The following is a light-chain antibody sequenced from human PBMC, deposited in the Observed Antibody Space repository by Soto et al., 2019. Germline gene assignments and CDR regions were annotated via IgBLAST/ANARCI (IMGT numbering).Light chain of an antibody. Sequence: QSALTQPASVSGSPGQSITISCTGTSSDVGDYIHVSWYQHHPGKAPKLMIYDVTNRPSGVSDRFSGSKSGNTASLTISGLQAEDEADYYCSSYTRGSSLVVFGGGTKVTVL. CDR1: SSDVGDYIH. J-gene: IGLJ2*01. CDR2: DVT. V-gene: IGLV2-14*03. CDR3: SSYTRGSSLVV.